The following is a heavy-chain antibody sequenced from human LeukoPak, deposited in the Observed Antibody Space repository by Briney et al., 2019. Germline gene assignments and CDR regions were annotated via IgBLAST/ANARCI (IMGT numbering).Heavy chain of an antibody. V-gene: IGHV5-51*01. CDR2: IYPGDSDT. J-gene: IGHJ3*02. D-gene: IGHD2-15*01. CDR3: ATTLGTYIVDYSFDI. Sequence: GESLKISCRGSGYSFARDWIGWVRQMPGKGLEWMGMIYPGDSDTRYSPSFQGQVTISADKSSNTAYLQWSSLKASDTAMYYCATTLGTYIVDYSFDIWGQGTMVTVSS. CDR1: GYSFARDW.